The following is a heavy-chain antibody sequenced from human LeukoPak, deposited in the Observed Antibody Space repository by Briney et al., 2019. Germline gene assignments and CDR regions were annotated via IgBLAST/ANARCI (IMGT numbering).Heavy chain of an antibody. Sequence: PGGSLRLSCAASGFTFTSYGMHWVRQAPGKGLEWVAVISYDGSDKSYADSVKGRFTISRDNSKNTLYLQMNSLRAEDTAVYYCAKDLVGSIWSHGFDYWGQGTLVTVSS. J-gene: IGHJ4*02. CDR1: GFTFTSYG. CDR3: AKDLVGSIWSHGFDY. D-gene: IGHD6-13*01. CDR2: ISYDGSDK. V-gene: IGHV3-30*18.